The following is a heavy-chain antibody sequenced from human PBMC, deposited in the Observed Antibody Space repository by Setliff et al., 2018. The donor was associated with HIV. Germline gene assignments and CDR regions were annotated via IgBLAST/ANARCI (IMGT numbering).Heavy chain of an antibody. CDR2: ISSSSSYI. CDR3: ARDDPGGSWGVVDY. D-gene: IGHD2-15*01. CDR1: GFTFSSYS. J-gene: IGHJ4*02. Sequence: PGGSLRLSCAASGFTFSSYSMNWVRQAPGKGLEWVSSISSSSSYIYYADSVKGRFTISRDNAKNSLYLQMNSLRAEDTAVYYCARDDPGGSWGVVDYWGQGTLVTVSS. V-gene: IGHV3-21*01.